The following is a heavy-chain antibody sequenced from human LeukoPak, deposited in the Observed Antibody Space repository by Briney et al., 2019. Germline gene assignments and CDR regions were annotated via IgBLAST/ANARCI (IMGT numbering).Heavy chain of an antibody. CDR3: ARWDHVDRKFDY. CDR1: GGSFSGYY. V-gene: IGHV4-34*01. Sequence: SSETLSLTCAFYGGSFSGYYWSWIRQPPGKGLEWIGEINHSGSTNYNPSLKSRVTISVDTSKNQFSLQLNSVTPEDTAVYYCARWDHVDRKFDYWGQGTLVTVSS. CDR2: INHSGST. D-gene: IGHD1-14*01. J-gene: IGHJ4*02.